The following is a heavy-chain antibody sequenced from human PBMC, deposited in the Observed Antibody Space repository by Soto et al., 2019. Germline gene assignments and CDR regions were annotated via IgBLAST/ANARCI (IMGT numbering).Heavy chain of an antibody. V-gene: IGHV4-31*03. CDR1: GAALNSGNYY. Sequence: SETLSLTCSVSGAALNSGNYYWSWIRQVPGKGLEWIGHIYVTGAVDYNPSLRDRITISQDTSERQFSPNLRLVTAADTAVYYCARLRIATNNYKWFDPWGQGTLVTVSS. CDR3: ARLRIATNNYKWFDP. D-gene: IGHD2-21*01. CDR2: IYVTGAV. J-gene: IGHJ5*02.